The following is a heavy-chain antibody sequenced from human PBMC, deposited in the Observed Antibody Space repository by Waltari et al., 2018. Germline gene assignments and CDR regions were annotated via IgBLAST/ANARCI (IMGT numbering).Heavy chain of an antibody. D-gene: IGHD2-8*01. Sequence: QVQLVQSGAEVKKPGASVKVSCKASGYTFTSYGISWVRQAPGHGLEWMGWISAYNGNTNYSQKLQGRVTMTTDTSTSTAYMEQRSLRSDDTAVYYCATDQSVLMVYASCDPWGQGTLVTVSS. CDR3: ATDQSVLMVYASCDP. J-gene: IGHJ5*02. CDR2: ISAYNGNT. CDR1: GYTFTSYG. V-gene: IGHV1-18*01.